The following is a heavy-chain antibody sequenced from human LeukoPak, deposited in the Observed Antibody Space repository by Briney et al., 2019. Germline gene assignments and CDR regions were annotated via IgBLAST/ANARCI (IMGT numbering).Heavy chain of an antibody. CDR1: GFTFSSYA. J-gene: IGHJ4*02. CDR3: AKDITGSYYYFDY. Sequence: PGGSLRLSCAASGFTFSSYAMSWVRQAPGKGLEWVSAISGSGGSTYYADSVKGRFTTSRDNSKNTLYLQMNSLRAEDTAVYYCAKDITGSYYYFDYWGQGTLVTVSS. D-gene: IGHD1-26*01. V-gene: IGHV3-23*01. CDR2: ISGSGGST.